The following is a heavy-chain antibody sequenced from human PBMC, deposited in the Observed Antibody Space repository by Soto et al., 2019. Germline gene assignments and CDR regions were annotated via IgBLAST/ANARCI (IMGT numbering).Heavy chain of an antibody. J-gene: IGHJ4*02. CDR1: GYSFSSYY. Sequence: EVHLVQSGAEVKKPGESLRISCKGSGYSFSSYYITWVRQMPGKGLEWLGRIDPGDSYTNYSPSFQGHVTSSGGKSITTAYLQWISLTASDTASYYCATTVYYRPFWCQGTLVTVSS. CDR3: ATTVYYRPF. V-gene: IGHV5-10-1*03. CDR2: IDPGDSYT. D-gene: IGHD3-22*01.